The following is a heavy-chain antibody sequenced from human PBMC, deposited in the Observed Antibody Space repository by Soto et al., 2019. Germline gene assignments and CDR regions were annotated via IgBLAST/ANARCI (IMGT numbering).Heavy chain of an antibody. J-gene: IGHJ6*03. CDR2: ISAYNGNT. D-gene: IGHD3-3*01. Sequence: ASVKVSCKASGYTFTSYGISWVRQAPGQGLEWMGWISAYNGNTNYAQKLQGRVTMTTDTSTSTAYMELRSLRSDDTAVYYCARLDFWSGYYTPDYYYYMDVWGKGTTVTVSS. CDR3: ARLDFWSGYYTPDYYYYMDV. CDR1: GYTFTSYG. V-gene: IGHV1-18*01.